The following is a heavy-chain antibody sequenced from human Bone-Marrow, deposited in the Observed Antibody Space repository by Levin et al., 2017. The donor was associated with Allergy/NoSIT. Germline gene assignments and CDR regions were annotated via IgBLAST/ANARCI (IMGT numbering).Heavy chain of an antibody. CDR3: ARDQGSSSWFGIYYYYGMDV. Sequence: ASVKVSCKASGYTFTSYHIQWVRQAPGQGLEWMGIINPSGGTTDYAYAQKFQGRLTMTRDTPTSTVYMELSSLRSEDTAVYYCARDQGSSSWFGIYYYYGMDVWGQGTAVTVSS. J-gene: IGHJ6*02. CDR2: INPSGGTT. V-gene: IGHV1-46*01. D-gene: IGHD6-13*01. CDR1: GYTFTSYH.